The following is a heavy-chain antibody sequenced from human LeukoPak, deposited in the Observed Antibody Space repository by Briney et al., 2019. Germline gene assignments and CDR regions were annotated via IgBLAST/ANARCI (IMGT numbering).Heavy chain of an antibody. CDR3: ARLPRGTQPPDYCQN. D-gene: IGHD1-1*01. CDR2: IDYQGST. CDR1: GGSISSYY. J-gene: IGHJ1*01. V-gene: IGHV4-59*08. Sequence: KPSETLYPTCTVSGGSISSYYWSWLRQRPGKGMQYIGSIDYQGSTQYNPSLKSRVSRSVDMSNNQFSLTLSSVTGADMAVYYCARLPRGTQPPDYCQNWGQGALVTVSS.